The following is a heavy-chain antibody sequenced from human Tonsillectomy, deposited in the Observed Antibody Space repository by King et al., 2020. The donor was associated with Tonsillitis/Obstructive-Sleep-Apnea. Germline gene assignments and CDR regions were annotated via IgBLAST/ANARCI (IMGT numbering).Heavy chain of an antibody. J-gene: IGHJ4*02. V-gene: IGHV4-34*01. Sequence: VQLQQWGAGLLKPSETLSLTCAVHGGSFSRYYWSWIRQPPGKGLEWIGEINHSGNANYHPSLKSRVTISADTSKDQFSLKLSSVTAADTAVYYCARGIAARPPGAPFDYWGQGTLDTVSS. CDR1: GGSFSRYY. D-gene: IGHD6-6*01. CDR2: INHSGNA. CDR3: ARGIAARPPGAPFDY.